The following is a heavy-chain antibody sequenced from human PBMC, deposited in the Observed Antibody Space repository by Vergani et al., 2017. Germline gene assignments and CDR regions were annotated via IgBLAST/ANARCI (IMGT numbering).Heavy chain of an antibody. CDR1: GFTFNQYG. Sequence: QVQLVESGGGVVQPGRSLRLSCAASGFTFNQYGMHWVRQAPGKGLEWVAVPWYDGNNKQYADSVKGRFTISRDNSKSTMYLQMNSLGDEDTGVYYCAGDLRLLYNRFDPWGQGTLVTVSS. J-gene: IGHJ5*02. V-gene: IGHV3-33*01. D-gene: IGHD1-14*01. CDR3: AGDLRLLYNRFDP. CDR2: PWYDGNNK.